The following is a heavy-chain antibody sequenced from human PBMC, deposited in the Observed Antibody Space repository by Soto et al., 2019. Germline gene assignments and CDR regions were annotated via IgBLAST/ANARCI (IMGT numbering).Heavy chain of an antibody. Sequence: SVKLSCKASGYTFTNYAIHWVRQAPGQRLEWMGWINAGNGNTKYSQKFQGRVTITRDTSASTAYMELSSLRSEDTAVYYCARVSGYYLPDYWGQGTLVTVSS. CDR1: GYTFTNYA. V-gene: IGHV1-3*01. D-gene: IGHD5-12*01. CDR3: ARVSGYYLPDY. CDR2: INAGNGNT. J-gene: IGHJ4*02.